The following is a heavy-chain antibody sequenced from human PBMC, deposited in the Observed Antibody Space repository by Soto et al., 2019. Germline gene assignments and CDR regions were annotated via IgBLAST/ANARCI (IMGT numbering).Heavy chain of an antibody. D-gene: IGHD6-19*01. Sequence: QLQLQESGSGLVKPSQTLSLTCAVSGGSISSGGYSWSWIRQPPGKGLEWIGYIYHSGSTYYNPSLKSRVTISVDRSKHQVSLKLSSVTAADTAVYYCARDHGSVAVAGHNWFDPWGQGTLVTVSS. V-gene: IGHV4-30-2*01. CDR1: GGSISSGGYS. CDR2: IYHSGST. CDR3: ARDHGSVAVAGHNWFDP. J-gene: IGHJ5*02.